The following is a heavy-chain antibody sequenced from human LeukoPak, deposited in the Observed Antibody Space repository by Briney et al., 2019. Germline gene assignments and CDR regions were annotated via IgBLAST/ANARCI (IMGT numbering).Heavy chain of an antibody. V-gene: IGHV4-59*01. Sequence: PSETLSLTCTVSGGSLSTYYWSWIRQPPGKGLEWIGYIYYSGSTNYSPSLKRRVTISVDTSKNQFSLKLSSVTAADTAVYYCARTSSSGYYWYFDLWGRGTLVTVSS. CDR3: ARTSSSGYYWYFDL. J-gene: IGHJ2*01. CDR1: GGSLSTYY. CDR2: IYYSGST. D-gene: IGHD3-22*01.